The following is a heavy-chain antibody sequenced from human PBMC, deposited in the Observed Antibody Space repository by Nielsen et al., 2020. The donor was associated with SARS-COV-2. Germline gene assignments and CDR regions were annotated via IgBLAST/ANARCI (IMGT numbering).Heavy chain of an antibody. V-gene: IGHV1-3*01. D-gene: IGHD3/OR15-3a*01. Sequence: ASVKVSCKTSGFRFTDYAIHWVRQAPGQGLEWMGWVNCGNGNTKYSQRFQDRLSITKDSSATTAYMELSGLRSEDTATYFCAREHDSWTGYSFDYWGQGTQLSVSS. CDR2: VNCGNGNT. J-gene: IGHJ4*02. CDR1: GFRFTDYA. CDR3: AREHDSWTGYSFDY.